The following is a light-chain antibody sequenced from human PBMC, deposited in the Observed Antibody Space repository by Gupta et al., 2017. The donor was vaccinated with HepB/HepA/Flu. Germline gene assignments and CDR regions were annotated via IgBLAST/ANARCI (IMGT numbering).Light chain of an antibody. CDR1: SSDVGGYNY. Sequence: QSALTQPRSVSRSPGQSVTISPTATSSDVGGYNYVSWYQQHPGKAPKLMIDDGSKRPSGVPDRFSGYKSGNTASLTIAGLQAEDEADYYCCSYAGSYTFVVFGGGTKLTVL. CDR2: DGS. V-gene: IGLV2-11*01. CDR3: CSYAGSYTFVV. J-gene: IGLJ3*02.